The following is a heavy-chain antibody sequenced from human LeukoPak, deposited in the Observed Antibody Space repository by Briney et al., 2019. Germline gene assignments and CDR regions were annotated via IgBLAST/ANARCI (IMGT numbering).Heavy chain of an antibody. CDR1: GFTFSSYV. D-gene: IGHD5-18*01. V-gene: IGHV3-30*02. CDR3: AKDLSAGYGYGNYYFDY. CDR2: IRYDGSNK. Sequence: GGSLRLSCATSGFTFSSYVMHWVRQAPGKGLEWVAFIRYDGSNKYYADSVKGRFTISRDNSKNTLYLQMNSLRAEDTAVYYCAKDLSAGYGYGNYYFDYWGQGTLVTVSS. J-gene: IGHJ4*02.